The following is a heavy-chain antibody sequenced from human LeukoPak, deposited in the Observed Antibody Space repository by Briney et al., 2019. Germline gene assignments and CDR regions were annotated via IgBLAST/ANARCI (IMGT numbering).Heavy chain of an antibody. CDR2: ISSSSSYI. D-gene: IGHD1-26*01. V-gene: IGHV3-21*04. J-gene: IGHJ4*02. CDR1: GFTFSSYS. Sequence: GGSLRLSCAASGFTFSSYSMNWVRQAPGKGLEWVSSISSSSSYIYYADSVKGRFTISRDNSKNTLYLQMNSLRAEDTAVYYCAKDSNSGSYPFDYWGQGTLVTVSS. CDR3: AKDSNSGSYPFDY.